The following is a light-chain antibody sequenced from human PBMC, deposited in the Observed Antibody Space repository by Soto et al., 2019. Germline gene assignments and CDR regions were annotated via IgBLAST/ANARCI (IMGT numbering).Light chain of an antibody. CDR2: DAS. V-gene: IGKV1-5*01. Sequence: DIQMTQSPSTLSASVGDRVTITCRASQSISSWLAWYQQKPGKAPKLLIYDASSLDSGVPSRFSGSGSGTDFTLTISILHPDDVVTYYWQQYNSYLFTFGPGTKVDIK. CDR3: QQYNSYLFT. CDR1: QSISSW. J-gene: IGKJ3*01.